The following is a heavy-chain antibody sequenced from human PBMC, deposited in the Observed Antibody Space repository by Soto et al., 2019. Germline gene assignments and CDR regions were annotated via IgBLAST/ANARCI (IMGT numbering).Heavy chain of an antibody. Sequence: PSETLSLTCTVSGGSISSYYWSWIRQPPGKGLEWIGYIYYSGSTNYNPSLKSRVTISVDTSKNQFSLKLSSVTAADTAVYYCGRDYGDTPFDYWGQGTLVTVSS. CDR2: IYYSGST. D-gene: IGHD4-17*01. CDR1: GGSISSYY. J-gene: IGHJ4*02. V-gene: IGHV4-59*01. CDR3: GRDYGDTPFDY.